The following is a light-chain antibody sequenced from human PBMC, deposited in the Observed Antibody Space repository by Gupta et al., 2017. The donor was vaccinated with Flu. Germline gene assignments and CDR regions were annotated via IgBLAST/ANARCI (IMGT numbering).Light chain of an antibody. CDR2: ENN. J-gene: IGLJ1*01. CDR3: GTWDGSLSTDV. Sequence: VTISCSGSSSNIGNTYVSWYHQLPGTAPKLLIYENNKRPSGIPDRFSGSKSGTSAALGITGLQTGDEADYYCGTWDGSLSTDVFGTGTKVTVL. V-gene: IGLV1-51*02. CDR1: SSNIGNTY.